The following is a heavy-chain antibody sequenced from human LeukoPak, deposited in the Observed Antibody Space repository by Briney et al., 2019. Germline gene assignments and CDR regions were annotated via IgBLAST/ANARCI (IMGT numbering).Heavy chain of an antibody. CDR2: INPAGNYG. D-gene: IGHD3-3*01. V-gene: IGHV3-74*01. CDR3: VRDWDHYDFDS. Sequence: GGSLRLSCAASGFTFSNYWMHWVRHAPGKGLVWVSRINPAGNYGNYADSVKGRFTISRDNAKNTVYLQMNSLRAEDTALFYCVRDWDHYDFDSWGQGTLVTVSS. J-gene: IGHJ5*01. CDR1: GFTFSNYW.